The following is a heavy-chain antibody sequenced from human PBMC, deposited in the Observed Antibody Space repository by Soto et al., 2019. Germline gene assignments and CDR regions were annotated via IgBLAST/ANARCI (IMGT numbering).Heavy chain of an antibody. Sequence: AASVKVSCKASGYTFTSYAMHWVRQAPGQRLEWMGWINAGNGNTKYSQKFQGRVTITRDTSASTAYMELSSLRSEDTAVYYCAREANWVGARYGMDVWGQGTTVTVSS. V-gene: IGHV1-3*01. D-gene: IGHD1-26*01. CDR1: GYTFTSYA. CDR2: INAGNGNT. CDR3: AREANWVGARYGMDV. J-gene: IGHJ6*02.